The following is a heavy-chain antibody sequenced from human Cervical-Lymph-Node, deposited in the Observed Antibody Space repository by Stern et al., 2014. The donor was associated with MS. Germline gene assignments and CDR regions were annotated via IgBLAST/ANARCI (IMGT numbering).Heavy chain of an antibody. CDR1: GFTFSDYY. CDR3: ARSPYGDYLNDY. D-gene: IGHD4-17*01. CDR2: ISSSGGTI. J-gene: IGHJ4*02. V-gene: IGHV3-11*01. Sequence: VQLLESGGGLVKPGGSLRLSCAASGFTFSDYYMGWIRQPPGKGLEWVSYISSSGGTIYYADSVKGRFTISRDNAKNSLFLLMNSLRGEDTAVYYCARSPYGDYLNDYWGQGTLVTVSS.